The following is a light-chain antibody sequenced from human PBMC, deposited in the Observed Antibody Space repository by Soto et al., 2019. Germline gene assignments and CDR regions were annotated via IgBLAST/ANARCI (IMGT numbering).Light chain of an antibody. CDR3: QQFQSYAPT. CDR1: QDISSA. Sequence: AIPLTQSPSSLSASVGDRVTITCRASQDISSALAWYQQNPGRAPRLLIYDASSLQSGVPSRFSGSGSGTDFTLTISSLQPEDFATYYCQQFQSYAPTFGGGTKLEIK. V-gene: IGKV1-13*02. J-gene: IGKJ4*01. CDR2: DAS.